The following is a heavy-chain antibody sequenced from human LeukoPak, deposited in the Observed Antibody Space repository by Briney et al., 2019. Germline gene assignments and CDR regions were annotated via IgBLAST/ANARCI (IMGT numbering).Heavy chain of an antibody. D-gene: IGHD3-22*01. CDR2: LYTGGGT. Sequence: GGSLRLSCAASGFTVSSNYMSWVRQAPGKGLEWVSVLYTGGGTDHADSVKGRFTISRDNSKNTLSLQMNSLRVEDTAIYYCTRSGYRHPYHFDSWGQGTLVTVSS. V-gene: IGHV3-53*01. CDR3: TRSGYRHPYHFDS. CDR1: GFTVSSNY. J-gene: IGHJ4*02.